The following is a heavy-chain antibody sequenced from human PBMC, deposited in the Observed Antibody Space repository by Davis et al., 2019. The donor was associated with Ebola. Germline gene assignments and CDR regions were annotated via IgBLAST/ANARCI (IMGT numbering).Heavy chain of an antibody. D-gene: IGHD3-16*01. J-gene: IGHJ6*02. CDR1: GFTFSSNW. CDR2: INSDGSST. Sequence: HTGGSLRLSCTASGFTFSSNWMHWVRQGPGKGLVWVSRINSDGSSTSYADSVKGRFTISRDNAKNTLYLQMNSLRAEDTAVYYCARGSRVLGYGMDVWGQGTTVTVSS. V-gene: IGHV3-74*01. CDR3: ARGSRVLGYGMDV.